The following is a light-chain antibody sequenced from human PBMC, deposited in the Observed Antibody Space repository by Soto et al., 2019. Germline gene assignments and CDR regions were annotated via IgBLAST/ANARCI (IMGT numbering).Light chain of an antibody. J-gene: IGLJ2*01. CDR1: SSDVGAYNY. CDR3: SSYTISSSVV. V-gene: IGLV2-14*01. Sequence: QSVLTQPASVSGSPGQSITISCTGTSSDVGAYNYVSWYQQHPGKAPKLMIYDVSNRPSGVSNRFSGSKSGNTASLTISGLQAEDEGDYYCSSYTISSSVVFGGGTQLTVL. CDR2: DVS.